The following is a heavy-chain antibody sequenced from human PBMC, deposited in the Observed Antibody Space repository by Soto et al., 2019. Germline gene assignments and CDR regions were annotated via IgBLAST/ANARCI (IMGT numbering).Heavy chain of an antibody. V-gene: IGHV4-59*01. CDR1: GGSISSYY. D-gene: IGHD4-17*01. J-gene: IGHJ4*02. CDR3: ARVEGLAEDKYYFDY. Sequence: SETLSLTCTVSGGSISSYYWSWIRQPPGKGLEWIGNIYYSGSTNYNPSLKSRVTISVDTSKNQFSLKLSFVTAADTAVYYCARVEGLAEDKYYFDYWGQGTLVTVSS. CDR2: IYYSGST.